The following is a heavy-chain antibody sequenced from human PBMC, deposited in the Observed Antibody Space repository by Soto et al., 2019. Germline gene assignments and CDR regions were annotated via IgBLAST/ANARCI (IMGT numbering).Heavy chain of an antibody. J-gene: IGHJ4*02. CDR2: ISYDGSNK. D-gene: IGHD1-26*01. CDR1: GFTFSSYG. Sequence: QVQLVESGGGVVQPGRSLRLSCAASGFTFSSYGMHWVRQAPGEGLEWVAVISYDGSNKYYADSVKGRFTISRDNSKNTLYLQMNSLRAEDTAVYYCATKREFDYWGQGTLVTVSS. CDR3: ATKREFDY. V-gene: IGHV3-30*03.